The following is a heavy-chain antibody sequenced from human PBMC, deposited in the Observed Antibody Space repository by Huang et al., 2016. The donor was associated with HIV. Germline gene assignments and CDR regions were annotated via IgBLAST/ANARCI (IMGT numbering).Heavy chain of an antibody. D-gene: IGHD5-18*01. V-gene: IGHV3-48*02. J-gene: IGHJ1*01. CDR3: ATSYGYFPH. CDR2: INNKGSKI. CDR1: GFTLSAYS. Sequence: EVQLVESGGGLVQPGGSLTLSCAASGFTLSAYSMNWVRQTPGKGLGWVSYINNKGSKIFYAESVKGRFTISRDNAKNSLYLQMNSLRDDDTAVFYCATSYGYFPHWGQGTLVTVSS.